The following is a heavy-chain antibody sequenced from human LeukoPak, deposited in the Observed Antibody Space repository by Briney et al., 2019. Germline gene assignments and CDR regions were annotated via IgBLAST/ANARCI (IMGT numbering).Heavy chain of an antibody. D-gene: IGHD1-1*01. CDR1: GGSINRYY. Sequence: SETLSLTCSVSGGSINRYYWNYIRQPAGKGLEWIGRIESRGSTKYNPSLKSRVTLSVDTSKNQVSLKMTSVTVADTAVYYCVREGPNTGSLYWGQGTLVTVSS. V-gene: IGHV4-4*07. J-gene: IGHJ4*02. CDR3: VREGPNTGSLY. CDR2: IESRGST.